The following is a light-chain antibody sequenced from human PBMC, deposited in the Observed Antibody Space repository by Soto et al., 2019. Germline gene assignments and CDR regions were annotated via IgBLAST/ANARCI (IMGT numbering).Light chain of an antibody. CDR3: QSYDATNQV. CDR1: SGRIDSNY. Sequence: NFMLTQPHSVSESPGKTVIISCTRSSGRIDSNYVQWYQQRPGSSPTTVIYEDNQRPSVLPDRFSGSIDSSSNSASLTISGLETEDEADYLCQSYDATNQVFGGGTKLTVL. CDR2: EDN. J-gene: IGLJ3*02. V-gene: IGLV6-57*01.